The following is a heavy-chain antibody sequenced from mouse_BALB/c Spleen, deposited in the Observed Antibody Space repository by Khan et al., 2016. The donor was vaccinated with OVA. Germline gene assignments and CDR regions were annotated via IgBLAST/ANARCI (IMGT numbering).Heavy chain of an antibody. CDR2: IFPGSDTP. V-gene: IGHV1-77*01. D-gene: IGHD2-14*01. CDR1: GYTFTDYI. CDR3: ARGGYSAFAY. J-gene: IGHJ3*01. Sequence: QVQLKQSGPELVKPGASLKVSCKASGYTFTDYIIGWVKQSTRQGLEWIGDIFPGSDTPYYNEKFKDRATLTADKSANTAYMQRSSLTSDDSAVYFCARGGYSAFAYWGQGTLVTVSA.